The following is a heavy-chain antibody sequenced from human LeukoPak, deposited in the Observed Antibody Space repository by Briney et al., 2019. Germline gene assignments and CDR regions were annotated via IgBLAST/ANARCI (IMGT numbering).Heavy chain of an antibody. D-gene: IGHD1-7*01. J-gene: IGHJ4*02. CDR1: GFTFSSFS. Sequence: GGSLRLSCAASGFTFSSFSMNWVRQAPGKELEWVSYIRSGGTNTDYTGSVKGRFTISRDNAKNSLYLQMNSLRAEDTAVYYCARMNYVSSGWGAPFDYWGQGTLVTVSS. CDR3: ARMNYVSSGWGAPFDY. V-gene: IGHV3-48*04. CDR2: IRSGGTNT.